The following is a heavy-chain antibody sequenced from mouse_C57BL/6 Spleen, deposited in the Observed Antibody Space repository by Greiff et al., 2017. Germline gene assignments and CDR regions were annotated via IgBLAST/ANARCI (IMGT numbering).Heavy chain of an antibody. CDR2: IRNKANGYTT. J-gene: IGHJ1*03. D-gene: IGHD1-1*01. CDR3: ARYNYGSRGWYFDV. V-gene: IGHV7-3*01. Sequence: EVQRVESGGGLVQPGGSLSLSCAASGFTFTDYYMSWVRQPPGKALEWLGFIRNKANGYTTEYSASVKGRFTISRDNSQSILYLQMNALRAEDSATYYCARYNYGSRGWYFDVWGTGTTVTVSS. CDR1: GFTFTDYY.